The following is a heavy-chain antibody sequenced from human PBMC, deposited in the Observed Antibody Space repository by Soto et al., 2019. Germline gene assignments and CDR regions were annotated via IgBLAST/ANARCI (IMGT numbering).Heavy chain of an antibody. Sequence: EVLVVESGGNLVQPGGSLRLSCVASGFTFSNCWMNWVRQAPGKGLEWVASLKEDGSQKYYVDSVKGRFTISRDNAMNSLYLQMNSLRAEDTAMYYCARSYSSSPNWFDPWGQGTLVTVSS. J-gene: IGHJ5*02. CDR3: ARSYSSSPNWFDP. CDR1: GFTFSNCW. V-gene: IGHV3-7*03. D-gene: IGHD6-6*01. CDR2: LKEDGSQK.